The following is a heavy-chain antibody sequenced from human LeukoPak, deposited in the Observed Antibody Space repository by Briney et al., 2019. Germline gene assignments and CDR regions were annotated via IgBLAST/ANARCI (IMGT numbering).Heavy chain of an antibody. Sequence: GASVKVSCKASGYTFTSYGISWVRQAPGQGLEWMGRISAYNGKTNYAQKLQGRVTMTTDTSTSTAYMELRSLRSDDTAVYYCARCIIMVRGVIIPSGMDVWGQGTTVTVSS. D-gene: IGHD3-10*01. CDR2: ISAYNGKT. CDR3: ARCIIMVRGVIIPSGMDV. J-gene: IGHJ6*02. V-gene: IGHV1-18*01. CDR1: GYTFTSYG.